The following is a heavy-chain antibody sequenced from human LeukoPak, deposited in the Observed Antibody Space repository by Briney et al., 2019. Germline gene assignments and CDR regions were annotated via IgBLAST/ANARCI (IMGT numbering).Heavy chain of an antibody. J-gene: IGHJ3*02. CDR3: ASKQQPGDAFDI. D-gene: IGHD6-13*01. V-gene: IGHV5-51*01. CDR1: GYIFTSYW. Sequence: GEAPKISCHGPGYIFTSYWIGWVRQTPGKGLGWMGIIYLGDSDTRYSPSFQGRVTISAAESINTAYLQWSSRKASDTAMYYWASKQQPGDAFDIWGQGTMVTVSS. CDR2: IYLGDSDT.